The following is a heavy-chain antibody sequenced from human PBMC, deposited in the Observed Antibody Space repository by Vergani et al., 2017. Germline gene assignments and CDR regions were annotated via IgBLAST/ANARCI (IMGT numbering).Heavy chain of an antibody. CDR3: ARGLGQAYSSGWYPRYYYGMDV. CDR2: ISAYNGNT. J-gene: IGHJ6*02. CDR1: GYTFTSYG. V-gene: IGHV1-18*01. D-gene: IGHD6-19*01. Sequence: VQLVQSGAEVKKPGASVKVSCKASGYTFTSYGISWVRQAPGQGLEWMGWISAYNGNTNYAQKLQGRVTMTTDTSTSTAYMELRSLRSDDTAVYYCARGLGQAYSSGWYPRYYYGMDVWGQGTTVTVSS.